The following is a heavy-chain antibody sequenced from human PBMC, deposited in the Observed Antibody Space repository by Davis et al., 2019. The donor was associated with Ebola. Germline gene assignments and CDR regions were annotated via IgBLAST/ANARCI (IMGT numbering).Heavy chain of an antibody. CDR2: ISESGGST. CDR3: AKSANSKYSSSADYYHGMDV. Sequence: GGSLRLSCAASEITFSRFGFTWVRETPGKGLEWVSDISESGGSTYYADSVKGRFTISRDNSKNTLYLQMNSLRDEDTAMYYCAKSANSKYSSSADYYHGMDVWGQGTAVTVAS. J-gene: IGHJ6*02. CDR1: EITFSRFG. D-gene: IGHD6-6*01. V-gene: IGHV3-23*01.